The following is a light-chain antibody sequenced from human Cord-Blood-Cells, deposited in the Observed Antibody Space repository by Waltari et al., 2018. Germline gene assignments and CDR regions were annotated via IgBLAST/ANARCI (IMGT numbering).Light chain of an antibody. Sequence: IVLTHTPGTLSLAPGGRATLSCRASQSVSSSYLAWYQQKPGQAPRLLIYGASSRATGIPDRFSGSGSGTNFTLTISRLEPEDFAVYYCQQYGSSPLTFGGGTKVEIK. CDR3: QQYGSSPLT. CDR2: GAS. CDR1: QSVSSSY. V-gene: IGKV3-20*01. J-gene: IGKJ4*01.